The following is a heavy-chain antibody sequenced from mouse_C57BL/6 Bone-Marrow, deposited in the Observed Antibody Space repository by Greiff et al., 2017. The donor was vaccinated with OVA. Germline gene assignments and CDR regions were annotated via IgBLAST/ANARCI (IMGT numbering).Heavy chain of an antibody. V-gene: IGHV1-26*01. CDR1: GYTFTDYY. Sequence: VQLQQSGPELVKPGASVKISCKASGYTFTDYYMNWVKQSPGKSLEWIGDINPNNGGTSYNQKFKGKATLTVDKSSSTAYMELRSLTSEDSAVYYCARLFYAMDYWGQGTSVTVSS. J-gene: IGHJ4*01. CDR2: INPNNGGT. CDR3: ARLFYAMDY.